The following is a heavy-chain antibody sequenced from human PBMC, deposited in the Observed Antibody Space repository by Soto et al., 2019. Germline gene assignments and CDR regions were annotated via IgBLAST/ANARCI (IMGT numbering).Heavy chain of an antibody. D-gene: IGHD2-15*01. CDR3: AKGYCSGGSCYKSLHYFDY. Sequence: GGSLRLSCAASGFTFSSYAMSWVRQAPGKGLEWVSAISGSGGSTYYADSVKGRFTISRDSSKNTLYLQMNSLRAEDTAVYYCAKGYCSGGSCYKSLHYFDYWGQGTLVTVSS. CDR1: GFTFSSYA. V-gene: IGHV3-23*01. J-gene: IGHJ4*02. CDR2: ISGSGGST.